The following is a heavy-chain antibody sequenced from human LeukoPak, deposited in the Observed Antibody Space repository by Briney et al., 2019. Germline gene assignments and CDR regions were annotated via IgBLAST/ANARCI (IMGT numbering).Heavy chain of an antibody. D-gene: IGHD5-18*01. CDR2: IYYSGST. J-gene: IGHJ4*02. V-gene: IGHV4-39*01. CDR1: GASISNNNFY. CDR3: ARHEVAYSYADY. Sequence: SETLSLTCDVSGASISNNNFYWGWIRQPPGKGLEWIGTIYYSGSTYYNPSLKSRVTISVDTSKNQFSLKLSSVTAADTAVYYCARHEVAYSYADYWGQGTLVTVSS.